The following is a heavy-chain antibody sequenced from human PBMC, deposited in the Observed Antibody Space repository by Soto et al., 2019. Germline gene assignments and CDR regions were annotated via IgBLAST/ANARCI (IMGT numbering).Heavy chain of an antibody. CDR1: GYTFTSYG. D-gene: IGHD6-13*01. J-gene: IGHJ3*02. CDR2: ISANNGNT. V-gene: IGHV1-18*01. CDR3: ARGSASSSWYFGAFDI. Sequence: ASVKVSCKSSGYTFTSYGISWVRQAPGQGLEWMGWISANNGNTNYAQKFQGWVTMTRDTSISTAYMELSRLRSDDTAVYYCARGSASSSWYFGAFDIWGQGTMVTVSS.